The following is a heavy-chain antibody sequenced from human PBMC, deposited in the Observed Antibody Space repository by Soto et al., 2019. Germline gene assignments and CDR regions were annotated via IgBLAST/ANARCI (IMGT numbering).Heavy chain of an antibody. CDR3: ARDLGLVLEYSCSPLSYYGMDV. D-gene: IGHD6-6*01. CDR2: ITSSGRTT. J-gene: IGHJ6*02. Sequence: QVQLVESGGGLVKPGGSLRLSCAASGFTFSDYYMNWIRQAPGKGLEWVSYITSSGRTTYYADSVKGRFTISRDNAKNSLYLQRNSLRAEDTAVYYCARDLGLVLEYSCSPLSYYGMDVWGQGTTVTVSS. CDR1: GFTFSDYY. V-gene: IGHV3-11*01.